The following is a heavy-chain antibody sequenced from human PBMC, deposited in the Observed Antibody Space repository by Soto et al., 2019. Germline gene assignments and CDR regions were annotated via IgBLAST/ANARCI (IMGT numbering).Heavy chain of an antibody. CDR1: GFTFSSYG. D-gene: IGHD3-16*01. CDR2: IWYDGSNK. V-gene: IGHV3-33*01. J-gene: IGHJ5*02. Sequence: GGSLRLSCAASGFTFSSYGMHWVRQAPGKGLEWVAVIWYDGSNKYYADSVKGRFTISRDNSKNTLYLQMNSLRAEDTAVYYCARDENKSVGGGGPHWFDPWGQGTLVTVSS. CDR3: ARDENKSVGGGGPHWFDP.